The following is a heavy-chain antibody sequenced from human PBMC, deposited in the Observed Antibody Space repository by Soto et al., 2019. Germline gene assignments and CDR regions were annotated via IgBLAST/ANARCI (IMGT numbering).Heavy chain of an antibody. D-gene: IGHD3-22*01. Sequence: EVQLLESGGGLVQPGGSLRLSCAASGFTFSSYAMSWVRQAPGKGLEWVSAISGSGGSTYYADSVKGRFTISRDNSKNTLYLQMNSLRAEDTAVYYCVKSITMIVVVKRGFDYWGQGTLVTVSS. CDR3: VKSITMIVVVKRGFDY. CDR2: ISGSGGST. CDR1: GFTFSSYA. V-gene: IGHV3-23*01. J-gene: IGHJ4*02.